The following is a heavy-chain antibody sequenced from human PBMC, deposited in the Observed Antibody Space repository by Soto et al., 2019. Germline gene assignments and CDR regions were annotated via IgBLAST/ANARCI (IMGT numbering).Heavy chain of an antibody. CDR2: ISYDGSNK. J-gene: IGHJ3*02. D-gene: IGHD3-3*01. CDR3: AKDRGNYDFWSGYYTDAFDI. CDR1: GFTFSSYG. V-gene: IGHV3-30*18. Sequence: GGSLRLSCAASGFTFSSYGMHWVRQAPGKGLEWVAVISYDGSNKYYADSVKGRFTISRDNSKNTLYLQMNSLRAEDTAVYYCAKDRGNYDFWSGYYTDAFDIWGQGTMVTVSS.